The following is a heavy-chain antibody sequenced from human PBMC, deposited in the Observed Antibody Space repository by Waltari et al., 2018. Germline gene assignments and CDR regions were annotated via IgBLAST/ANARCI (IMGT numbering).Heavy chain of an antibody. CDR1: GFTCSICS. CDR2: ISSSSSYI. V-gene: IGHV3-21*01. D-gene: IGHD4-17*01. Sequence: EVQLVESGGGLVKPGGALRLSCAASGFTCSICSMNWVRQAPGKGLEWVSSISSSSSYIYYAGSVKGRFNISKDNPKNSLYLQMNSLRAEDTAVYYCARDHYGDFHFDYWGQGTLVTVSS. CDR3: ARDHYGDFHFDY. J-gene: IGHJ4*02.